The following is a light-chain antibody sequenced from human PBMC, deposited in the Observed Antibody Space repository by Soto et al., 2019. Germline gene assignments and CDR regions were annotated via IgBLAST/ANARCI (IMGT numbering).Light chain of an antibody. V-gene: IGKV3-15*01. CDR2: GAS. J-gene: IGKJ4*01. CDR3: QHYNNLWG. CDR1: QSVRSN. Sequence: EIVMTQSPATLSVSPGERVTLSCRASQSVRSNLAWYQQTPGQVPRVLIYGASTRAICIPDRFSGSGSGTEFTLTISSLQSEDFAVYYCQHYNNLWGFGGGTKVEIK.